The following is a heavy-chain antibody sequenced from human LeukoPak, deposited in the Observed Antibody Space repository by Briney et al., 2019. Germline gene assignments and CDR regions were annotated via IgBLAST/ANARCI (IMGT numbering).Heavy chain of an antibody. Sequence: GGSLRLSCAASGFTFSSYGMHWVRQAPGKGLEWVAVISYDGSNKYYADSVKGRFTISRDNSKNTLYLQMNSLRAEDTAVYYCAKEDVVATYYYYYYMDVWGKGTTVTVSS. CDR3: AKEDVVATYYYYYYMDV. D-gene: IGHD5-12*01. J-gene: IGHJ6*03. V-gene: IGHV3-30*18. CDR1: GFTFSSYG. CDR2: ISYDGSNK.